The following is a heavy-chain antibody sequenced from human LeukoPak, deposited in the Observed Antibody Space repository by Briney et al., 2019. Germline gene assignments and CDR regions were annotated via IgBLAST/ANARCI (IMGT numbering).Heavy chain of an antibody. CDR1: GGSISSSSYY. CDR3: ARDRSRDSSSPGGGFDY. J-gene: IGHJ4*02. Sequence: SETLSLTCTVSGGSISSSSYYWGWIRQPPGKGLEWIGSIYYSGSTYYNPSLKSRVTISVDTSKNQFSLKLSSVTAADTAVYYCARDRSRDSSSPGGGFDYWGQGTLVTVSS. V-gene: IGHV4-39*07. CDR2: IYYSGST. D-gene: IGHD6-13*01.